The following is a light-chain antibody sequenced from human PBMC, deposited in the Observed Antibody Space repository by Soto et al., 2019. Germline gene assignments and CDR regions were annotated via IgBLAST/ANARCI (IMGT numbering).Light chain of an antibody. J-gene: IGLJ1*01. CDR3: CSSGGSPTYV. CDR2: EVN. Sequence: QSVLTQPASVSGSPGQSITISCTGTSSNVGSYKLVSWYQQHPGKAPKLMIFEVNKRPSGVSNRFSASKSGNTASLTISGLKVEDEADYYCCSSGGSPTYVFGTGPKVTVL. V-gene: IGLV2-23*02. CDR1: SSNVGSYKL.